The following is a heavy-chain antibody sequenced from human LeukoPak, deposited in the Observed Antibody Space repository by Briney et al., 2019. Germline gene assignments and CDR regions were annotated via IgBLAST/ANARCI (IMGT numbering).Heavy chain of an antibody. Sequence: PSETLSLTCTVSGGSISSYYWSWIRQPPGKGLEWIGYIYYSGSTNYNPPLKSRVTISVDTSKNQFSLKLSSVTAADTAVYYCARDGSSGWAPRFDYWGQGTLVTVSS. V-gene: IGHV4-59*01. CDR1: GGSISSYY. CDR2: IYYSGST. CDR3: ARDGSSGWAPRFDY. D-gene: IGHD6-19*01. J-gene: IGHJ4*02.